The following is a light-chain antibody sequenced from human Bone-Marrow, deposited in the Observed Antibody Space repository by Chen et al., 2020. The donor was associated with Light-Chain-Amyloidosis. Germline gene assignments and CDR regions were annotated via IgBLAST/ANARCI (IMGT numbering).Light chain of an antibody. V-gene: IGKV3-20*01. CDR3: QQYGTSPHT. CDR2: GSS. Sequence: EIVFMQPPGTLSLSLGEGANLSCRASQTISSNYLTWYQQKFGQAPRLLIYGSSSRATGIPDRFTGSGSGTDFTLTSNRLEPEDFAMYYCQQYGTSPHTFGGGTKVEIK. CDR1: QTISSNY. J-gene: IGKJ4*01.